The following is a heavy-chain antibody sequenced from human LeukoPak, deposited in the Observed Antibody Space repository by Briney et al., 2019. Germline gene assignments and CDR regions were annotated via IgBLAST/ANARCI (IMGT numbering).Heavy chain of an antibody. Sequence: PGESLKISCKGSGYSFTSYWIGWVRQMPGKGLEWMGIIYPGDSDTRYSPSFQGQVTISADKSISTAYLQWSSLKASDTAMYYCARLKDDDSSGLGAFDIWGQGTMVTVSS. CDR1: GYSFTSYW. CDR3: ARLKDDDSSGLGAFDI. CDR2: IYPGDSDT. D-gene: IGHD3-22*01. V-gene: IGHV5-51*01. J-gene: IGHJ3*02.